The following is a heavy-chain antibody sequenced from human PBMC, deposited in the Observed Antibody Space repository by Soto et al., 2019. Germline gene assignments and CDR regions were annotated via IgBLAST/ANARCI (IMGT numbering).Heavy chain of an antibody. Sequence: SETLSLTCAVYGGSFSGYYWSWIRQPPGKGLEWIGEINHSGSTNYNPSLKSRVTISVDTSKNQFSLKLSSVTAADTAVYYCARRKQQLVVPWGQGTLVTVS. V-gene: IGHV4-34*01. J-gene: IGHJ5*02. D-gene: IGHD6-13*01. CDR3: ARRKQQLVVP. CDR2: INHSGST. CDR1: GGSFSGYY.